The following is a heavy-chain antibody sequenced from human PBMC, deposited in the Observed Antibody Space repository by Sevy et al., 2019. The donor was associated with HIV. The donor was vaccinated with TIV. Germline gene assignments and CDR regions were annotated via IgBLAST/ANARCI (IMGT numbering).Heavy chain of an antibody. CDR2: FDPEDVET. Sequence: ASVKVSCKVSGYTLSQVSMHWVRQVPGKGLEWMGSFDPEDVETIYAQKFQDRLTMTEDTSTDTAYMELSSLKSEDTAVFYCAITKDYYDSSGCPFDYWGQGTLVTVSS. V-gene: IGHV1-24*01. J-gene: IGHJ4*02. CDR1: GYTLSQVS. CDR3: AITKDYYDSSGCPFDY. D-gene: IGHD3-22*01.